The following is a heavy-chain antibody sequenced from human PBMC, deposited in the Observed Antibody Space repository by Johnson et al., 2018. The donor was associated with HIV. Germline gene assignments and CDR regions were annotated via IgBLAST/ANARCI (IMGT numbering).Heavy chain of an antibody. D-gene: IGHD5-18*01. CDR1: GFTFSYYA. J-gene: IGHJ3*02. V-gene: IGHV3-30-3*01. CDR2: ISYDGSNK. Sequence: QVQLVESGGGVVQPGRSLRLSCAASGFTFSYYAMHWVRQAPGKGLEWVAVISYDGSNKYYADSVKGRFTISRDNAKNSLYLQMNSLRAEDTALYYCARADTAMVRGAFDIWGQGTMVTVSS. CDR3: ARADTAMVRGAFDI.